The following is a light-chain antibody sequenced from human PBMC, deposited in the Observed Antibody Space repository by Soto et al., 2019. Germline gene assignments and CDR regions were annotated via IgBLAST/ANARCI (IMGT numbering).Light chain of an antibody. CDR3: SSYAGSSNLV. Sequence: QSALTQPPSASGSPGQSVTISCTGTSSDVGGYNYVSWYQQPPGKAPKLMIYEVSKRPSGVPDRFSGSKSGNTASLTVSGLQAEDEADYYCSSYAGSSNLVFGGGTKVTVL. J-gene: IGLJ2*01. CDR2: EVS. CDR1: SSDVGGYNY. V-gene: IGLV2-8*01.